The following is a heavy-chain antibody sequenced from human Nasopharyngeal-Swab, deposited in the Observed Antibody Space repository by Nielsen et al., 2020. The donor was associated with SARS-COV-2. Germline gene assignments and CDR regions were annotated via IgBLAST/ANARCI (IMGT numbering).Heavy chain of an antibody. Sequence: GESLKISCAASGFTFSSYAMHWVRQAPGKGLEWVSYISSSSSTIYYADSVKGRFTISRDNAKNSLYLQMNSLRAEDTAVYYCATYYDILTGYSEAFDIWGQGTMVTVSS. J-gene: IGHJ3*02. D-gene: IGHD3-9*01. CDR2: ISSSSSTI. CDR1: GFTFSSYA. V-gene: IGHV3-48*04. CDR3: ATYYDILTGYSEAFDI.